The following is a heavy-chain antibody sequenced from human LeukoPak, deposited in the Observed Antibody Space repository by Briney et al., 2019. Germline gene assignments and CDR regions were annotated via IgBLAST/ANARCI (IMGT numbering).Heavy chain of an antibody. V-gene: IGHV1-69*04. CDR2: IIPIFGIA. CDR1: GGTFSSYA. CDR3: ARVHSLPGG. Sequence: ASVKVSCKASGGTFSSYAISWVRQAPGQGLEWMGRIIPIFGIANYAQKFQGRVTVTADKSTSTAYMELSSLRSEDTAVYYCARVHSLPGGWGQGTLVTVSS. J-gene: IGHJ4*02. D-gene: IGHD2-21*01.